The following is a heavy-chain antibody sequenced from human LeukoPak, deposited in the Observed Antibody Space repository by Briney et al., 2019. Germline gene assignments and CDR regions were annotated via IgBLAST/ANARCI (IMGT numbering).Heavy chain of an antibody. CDR2: ISYDGSNK. CDR3: ARPVYSSSWYFRD. Sequence: GGSLRLSCAASGSTFSSYAMHWVRQAPGKGLEWVAVISYDGSNKYYADSVKGRFTISRDNSKNTLYLQMNSLRAEDTAVYYCARPVYSSSWYFRDWGQGTLVTVSS. CDR1: GSTFSSYA. D-gene: IGHD6-13*01. V-gene: IGHV3-30*04. J-gene: IGHJ4*02.